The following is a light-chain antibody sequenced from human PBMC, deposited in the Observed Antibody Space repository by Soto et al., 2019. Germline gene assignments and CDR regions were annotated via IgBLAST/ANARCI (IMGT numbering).Light chain of an antibody. CDR1: QSIRSY. V-gene: IGKV1-39*01. CDR2: DAS. CDR3: QQSNCAPRT. Sequence: DIQMTQSTSSLSASVGDRVTNTCRASQSIRSYLNWYQQKPGKAPKLLIFDASSLQSGVPSRFSGSGSGTDFTLTISRLQPEDFAIYYCQQSNCAPRTFGQGTKVEIK. J-gene: IGKJ1*01.